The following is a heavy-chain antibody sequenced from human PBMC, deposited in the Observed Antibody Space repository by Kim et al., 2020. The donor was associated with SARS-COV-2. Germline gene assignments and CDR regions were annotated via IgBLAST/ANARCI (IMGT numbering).Heavy chain of an antibody. V-gene: IGHV4-39*01. D-gene: IGHD6-19*01. Sequence: SETLSLTCTVSGGSIGSYNYYCGWIRQAPGKGLVWSGTIHYSRRAYSNSVLKSLATISVDTSKNLFSRKISFVTAADTFIYYGATRYTSVWVFGYG. CDR2: IHYSRRA. CDR1: GGSIGSYNYY. J-gene: IGHJ6*01. CDR3: ATRYTSVWVFGYG.